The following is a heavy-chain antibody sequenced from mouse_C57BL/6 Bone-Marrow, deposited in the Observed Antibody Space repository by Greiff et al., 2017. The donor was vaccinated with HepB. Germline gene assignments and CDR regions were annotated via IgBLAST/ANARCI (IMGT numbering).Heavy chain of an antibody. J-gene: IGHJ1*03. CDR1: GYAFTNYL. CDR3: ARGNYYGSSYLYWYFDV. V-gene: IGHV1-54*01. Sequence: QVHVKQSGAELVRPGTSVKVSCKASGYAFTNYLLEWVKQMPGQCLEWIGVINPGSGGTNYNEKFKGKATLTADKSSSTAYMQLSSLTSEDSAVYFCARGNYYGSSYLYWYFDVWGTGTTVTVSS. CDR2: INPGSGGT. D-gene: IGHD1-1*01.